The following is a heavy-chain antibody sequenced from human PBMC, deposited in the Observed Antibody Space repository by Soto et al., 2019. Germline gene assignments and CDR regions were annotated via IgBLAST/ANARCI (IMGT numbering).Heavy chain of an antibody. Sequence: PSETLSLTCTVSGGSVSSGSYYWSWIRQPPGKGLEWIGYIYYSGSTNYNPSLKSRVTISVDTSKNQLSLKLSSVTAADTAVYYCARDSWRFGELSWFDPWGQGTLVTVSS. D-gene: IGHD3-10*01. CDR2: IYYSGST. CDR1: GGSVSSGSYY. CDR3: ARDSWRFGELSWFDP. J-gene: IGHJ5*02. V-gene: IGHV4-61*01.